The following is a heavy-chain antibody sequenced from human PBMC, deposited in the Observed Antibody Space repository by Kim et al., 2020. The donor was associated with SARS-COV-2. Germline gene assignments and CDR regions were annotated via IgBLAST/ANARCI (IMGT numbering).Heavy chain of an antibody. CDR3: TTDQDRVY. CDR2: GGTT. Sequence: GGTTDYAAPVKGRFSISRDDSKNTLYLQMNSLKTEDTAVYYCTTDQDRVYWGQGTLVTVSS. J-gene: IGHJ4*02. V-gene: IGHV3-15*01.